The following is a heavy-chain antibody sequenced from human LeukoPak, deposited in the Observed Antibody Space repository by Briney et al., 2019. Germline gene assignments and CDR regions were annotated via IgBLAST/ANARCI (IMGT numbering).Heavy chain of an antibody. V-gene: IGHV4-59*01. CDR2: IYYSGNT. Sequence: SETLSLTCTVSGGSISDYYWTWIRQPPGKGLEWIGHIYYSGNTIYNPSLKSRVTISVDTSKNQFSLKLSSVTAADTAVYYCARDAGDGYNSGYWGQGTLVTVSS. J-gene: IGHJ4*02. D-gene: IGHD5-24*01. CDR1: GGSISDYY. CDR3: ARDAGDGYNSGY.